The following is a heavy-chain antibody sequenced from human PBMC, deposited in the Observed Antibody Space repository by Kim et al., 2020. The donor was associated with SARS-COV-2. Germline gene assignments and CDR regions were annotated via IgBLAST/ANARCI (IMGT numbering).Heavy chain of an antibody. D-gene: IGHD1-26*01. J-gene: IGHJ4*02. CDR3: ARRGWELLTDYFDY. V-gene: IGHV4-39*01. Sequence: TPSLKSRVTISVDTSKHQFSLKLSSVTAADTAVYYCARRGWELLTDYFDYWGQGTLVTVSS.